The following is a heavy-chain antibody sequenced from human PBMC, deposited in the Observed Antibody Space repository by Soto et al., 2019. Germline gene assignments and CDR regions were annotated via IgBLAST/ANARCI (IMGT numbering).Heavy chain of an antibody. CDR3: ARDGYYYDSSARGAFDI. CDR2: IWYDGSNK. D-gene: IGHD3-22*01. Sequence: GGSLRLSCAASGFTFSSYGMHWVRQAPGKGLEWVAVIWYDGSNKYYADSVKGRFTISRDKSKNTLYLQMNSLRAEDTAVYYCARDGYYYDSSARGAFDIWGQGTMVTVSS. CDR1: GFTFSSYG. J-gene: IGHJ3*02. V-gene: IGHV3-33*01.